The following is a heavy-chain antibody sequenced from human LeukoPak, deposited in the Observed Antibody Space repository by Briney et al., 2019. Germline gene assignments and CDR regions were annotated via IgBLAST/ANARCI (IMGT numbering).Heavy chain of an antibody. Sequence: SETLSLTCTVSGGSISSGSYYWSWIRQPAGKGLEWIGRIYTSGSTNYNPSLKSRVTISVDTSKNQFSLKLSSVTAADTAMYYCARDPFSGAFDIWGQGTMVTVSS. J-gene: IGHJ3*02. D-gene: IGHD3-10*01. CDR2: IYTSGST. V-gene: IGHV4-61*02. CDR3: ARDPFSGAFDI. CDR1: GGSISSGSYY.